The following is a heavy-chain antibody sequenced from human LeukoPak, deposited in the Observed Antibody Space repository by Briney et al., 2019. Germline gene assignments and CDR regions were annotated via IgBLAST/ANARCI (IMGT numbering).Heavy chain of an antibody. D-gene: IGHD3-3*01. CDR1: GYTFTTYH. J-gene: IGHJ5*02. Sequence: ASVKVSCKASGYTFTTYHINWVRQATGQGLEWMGWMNPNSGNTGYAQKFQGRVTMTRNTSISTAYMELSSLRSEDTAVYYCVRVPSGIIQWFDPWGQGTLVTVSS. V-gene: IGHV1-8*01. CDR2: MNPNSGNT. CDR3: VRVPSGIIQWFDP.